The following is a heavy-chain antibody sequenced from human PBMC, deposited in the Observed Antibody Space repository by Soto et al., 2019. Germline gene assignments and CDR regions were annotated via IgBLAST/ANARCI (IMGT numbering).Heavy chain of an antibody. V-gene: IGHV3-30*18. J-gene: IGHJ6*01. Sequence: GGSLRLSCAASGFTFSSYGMHWVRQAPGKGLEWVAVISYDGSNKYYADSVKGRFTISRDNSKNTLYLQMNRLRAEDTAVYYCAKDVVVRATTVLGAYYYYYGMDVWGQGTTVTVSS. CDR1: GFTFSSYG. CDR3: AKDVVVRATTVLGAYYYYYGMDV. D-gene: IGHD1-26*01. CDR2: ISYDGSNK.